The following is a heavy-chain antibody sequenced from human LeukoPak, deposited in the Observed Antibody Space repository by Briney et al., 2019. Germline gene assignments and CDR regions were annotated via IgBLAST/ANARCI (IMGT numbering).Heavy chain of an antibody. CDR1: GVTFSDYY. CDR3: ASVVGASLTIRFDL. CDR2: ISGPGYPI. D-gene: IGHD2-15*01. Sequence: PGGFLRLSCQASGVTFSDYYMSWIRQAPGKGLEWIAYISGPGYPIYHADSVKGRFTISRDNAERSLYLQMNSLRVEDTAVYYCASVVGASLTIRFDLWGPGTLVTVSS. J-gene: IGHJ4*02. V-gene: IGHV3-11*01.